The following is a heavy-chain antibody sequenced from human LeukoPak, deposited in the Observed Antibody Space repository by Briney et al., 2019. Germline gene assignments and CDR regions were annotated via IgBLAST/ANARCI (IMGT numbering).Heavy chain of an antibody. Sequence: PSGTLSLTCAVSGGSISSSNWWSWVRQPAGKGLEWIGRIYTSGSTNYNPSLKSRVTMSVDTSKNQFSLKLSSVTAADTAVYYCARDKYSSGWYYFDYWGQGTLVTVSS. J-gene: IGHJ4*02. V-gene: IGHV4-4*02. D-gene: IGHD6-19*01. CDR3: ARDKYSSGWYYFDY. CDR2: IYTSGST. CDR1: GGSISSSNW.